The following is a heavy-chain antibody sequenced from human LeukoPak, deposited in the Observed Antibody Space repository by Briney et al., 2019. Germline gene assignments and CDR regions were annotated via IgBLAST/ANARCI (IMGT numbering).Heavy chain of an antibody. V-gene: IGHV3-30*02. CDR2: IRTVGTDK. D-gene: IGHD6-6*01. Sequence: GGSLRLSCAASGFTFSSNGMHWVRQAPGKGLEWVAFIRTVGTDKYYADSVKGRFTISRDNSKNTLYLQVNSLRTEDTAIYYCARDTVGGGYSSSSDYWGQGTLVTVSS. CDR1: GFTFSSNG. J-gene: IGHJ4*02. CDR3: ARDTVGGGYSSSSDY.